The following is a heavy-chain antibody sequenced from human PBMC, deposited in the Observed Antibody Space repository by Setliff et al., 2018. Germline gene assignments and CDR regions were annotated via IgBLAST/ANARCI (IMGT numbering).Heavy chain of an antibody. Sequence: SETLSLTCAVYGESFDNHYWTWIRQPPGERLEWIGEINHRGFTDYKPSLKSRLTMSVDTSKNQFSLKLRSVTAADTAVYYCARGGTFRYFDFWGQGAPVTV. V-gene: IGHV4-34*01. CDR3: ARGGTFRYFDF. CDR2: INHRGFT. J-gene: IGHJ4*02. CDR1: GESFDNHY.